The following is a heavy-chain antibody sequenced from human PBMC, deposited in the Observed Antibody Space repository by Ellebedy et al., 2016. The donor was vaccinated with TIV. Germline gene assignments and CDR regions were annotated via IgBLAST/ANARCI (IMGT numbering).Heavy chain of an antibody. J-gene: IGHJ4*02. CDR2: IYYSGNT. Sequence: SETLSLTXTVSGGSISSGAYYWSWIRQTPGKGLEWIGFIYYSGNTYYNPSLKSRVTISVNTSKNQFSLKLSSVTAADTAVYYCASRPSRDGYNHFDFWGQGTLVTVSS. V-gene: IGHV4-30-4*01. CDR3: ASRPSRDGYNHFDF. D-gene: IGHD5-24*01. CDR1: GGSISSGAYY.